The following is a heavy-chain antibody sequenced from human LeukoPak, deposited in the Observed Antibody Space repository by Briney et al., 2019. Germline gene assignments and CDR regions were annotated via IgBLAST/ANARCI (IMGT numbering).Heavy chain of an antibody. D-gene: IGHD2-2*01. J-gene: IGHJ5*02. Sequence: ASVKVSCKVSGYTLTELSMHWVRQAPGKGLEWMGGFDPEDGETIYAQKFQGRVTMTEDTSTDTAYMERSSRRSEDTGVYCCATCVRLSSTSCYPSSWGQGNLVTVSS. CDR3: ATCVRLSSTSCYPSS. V-gene: IGHV1-24*01. CDR1: GYTLTELS. CDR2: FDPEDGET.